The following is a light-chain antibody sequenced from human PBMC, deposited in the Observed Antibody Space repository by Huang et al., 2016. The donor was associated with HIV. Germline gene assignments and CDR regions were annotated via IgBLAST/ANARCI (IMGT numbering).Light chain of an antibody. Sequence: DIQMTQSPSTLSASVGDRVTITCRASQRISSWLAWSQQKPGKAPKLLIYKASSLESGVPSRCSGSGSGTEFTRTISRLQPDDFATYYCQQYNSYSWTFGQGTKVEIK. CDR3: QQYNSYSWT. J-gene: IGKJ1*01. CDR2: KAS. CDR1: QRISSW. V-gene: IGKV1-5*03.